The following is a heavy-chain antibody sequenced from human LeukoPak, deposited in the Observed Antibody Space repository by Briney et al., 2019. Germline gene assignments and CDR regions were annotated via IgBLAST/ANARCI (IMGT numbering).Heavy chain of an antibody. CDR2: INPSGGST. Sequence: ASVKVSCKASGYTFTSYYMHWVRQAPGQGLEWMGIINPSGGSTTYAQRFQGRVTMTRDLPTSTVYMELSSLRSEDTTVYYCARDFGCGGDCGVDYWGQGTLVTVSS. CDR1: GYTFTSYY. CDR3: ARDFGCGGDCGVDY. V-gene: IGHV1-46*01. D-gene: IGHD2-21*02. J-gene: IGHJ4*02.